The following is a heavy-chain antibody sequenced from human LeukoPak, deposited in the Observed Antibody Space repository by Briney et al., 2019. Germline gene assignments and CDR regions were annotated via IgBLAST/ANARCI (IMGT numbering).Heavy chain of an antibody. CDR3: AKISRRNFGSVIAPTKGYMDV. D-gene: IGHD3-10*01. CDR2: ISCSGDRT. V-gene: IGHV3-23*01. J-gene: IGHJ6*03. Sequence: PGGSLRLSCAASGFTFDSYGMSWVRQAPGKGLELVSIISCSGDRTYYADSVKGRFTISRDNSKNMLYPQGNSLRAEDTAVYYCAKISRRNFGSVIAPTKGYMDVWGKGTTVTVSS. CDR1: GFTFDSYG.